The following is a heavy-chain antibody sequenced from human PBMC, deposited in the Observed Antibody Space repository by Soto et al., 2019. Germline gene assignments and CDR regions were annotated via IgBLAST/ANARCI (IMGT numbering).Heavy chain of an antibody. CDR1: GFTFGDYA. J-gene: IGHJ4*02. CDR2: IKSKGYGGTT. V-gene: IGHV3-49*03. CDR3: TRDSGCGGDCYENYFDY. Sequence: GGSLRLSCTASGFTFGDYAMSWFRQAPGKGLEWIGFIKSKGYGGTTESAASVKGRFTISRDDSKSTAYLQMNSLKIEDSGVYYCTRDSGCGGDCYENYFDYWGQGTLVTVSS. D-gene: IGHD2-21*02.